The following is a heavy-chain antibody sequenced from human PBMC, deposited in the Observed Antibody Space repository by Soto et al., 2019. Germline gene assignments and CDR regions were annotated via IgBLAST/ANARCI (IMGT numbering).Heavy chain of an antibody. Sequence: EVQLVESGGNLIQPGRSLRLSCSGSGFNFGDYALSWFRQAPGKGLEWVGFITSRRYGGTPHYAASVAGRFSISRDDSRSVAFLQMNSLRIEDTAMYHCSRLPRERSGEQPFGLWGPGTLVTVS. CDR1: GFNFGDYA. J-gene: IGHJ4*02. CDR3: SRLPRERSGEQPFGL. V-gene: IGHV3-49*03. D-gene: IGHD3-3*01. CDR2: ITSRRYGGTP.